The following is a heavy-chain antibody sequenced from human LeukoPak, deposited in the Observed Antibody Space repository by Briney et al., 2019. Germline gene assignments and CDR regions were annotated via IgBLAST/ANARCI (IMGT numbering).Heavy chain of an antibody. D-gene: IGHD1-26*01. Sequence: GSLRLSCAASGFTFSSYAMSWIRQPPGKGLEWIGYIYYSGSTNYNPSLKSRVTISVDTSKNQFSLKLSSVTAADTAVYYCARHKVGAPQHDAFDIWGQGTMVTVPS. CDR3: ARHKVGAPQHDAFDI. CDR1: GFTFSSYA. V-gene: IGHV4-59*08. J-gene: IGHJ3*02. CDR2: IYYSGST.